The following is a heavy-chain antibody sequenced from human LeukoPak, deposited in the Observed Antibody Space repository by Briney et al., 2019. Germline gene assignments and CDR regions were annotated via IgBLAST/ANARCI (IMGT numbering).Heavy chain of an antibody. D-gene: IGHD6-13*01. Sequence: GGSLRLSCAASGFTISSSFMTWVRQAPGKGLEWVSLIYSGGTTYYADSVKGRFTISRDNSRNTLFLQLNSLGADDTAIHYCARELPIAGVWHYFDYWGQGTLVTVSS. CDR2: IYSGGTT. V-gene: IGHV3-66*01. CDR3: ARELPIAGVWHYFDY. CDR1: GFTISSSF. J-gene: IGHJ4*02.